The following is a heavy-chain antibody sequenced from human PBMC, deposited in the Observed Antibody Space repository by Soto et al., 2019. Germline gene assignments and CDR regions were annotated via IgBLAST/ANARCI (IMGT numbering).Heavy chain of an antibody. CDR2: INPANGNT. D-gene: IGHD3-16*02. CDR3: TRSAISPYGGLIGPFDY. Sequence: QVQLAQSGAEERKPGASVKVSCEATGYTFTAYAMHWVRQAPGQRLEWMGWINPANGNTKYSQKFQGRLTITSDTSANTVYMELNSLTSGDTAMYYCTRSAISPYGGLIGPFDYWGQGNLVTVSS. J-gene: IGHJ4*02. V-gene: IGHV1-3*05. CDR1: GYTFTAYA.